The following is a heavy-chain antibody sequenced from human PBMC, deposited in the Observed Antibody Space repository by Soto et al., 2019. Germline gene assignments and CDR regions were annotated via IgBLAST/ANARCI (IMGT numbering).Heavy chain of an antibody. CDR2: ISWNSGTI. D-gene: IGHD4-17*01. Sequence: EVQLVESGGGLVQPGRSLTLSCAASGFTFHDYAMHWVRQAPGEGLEWVSAISWNSGTIAYADSVRGRFTIARDNAKNSIYPQMHSMRTEDTAFYYCAKSPFGDYARSLDHWGQGTLVTVSS. CDR1: GFTFHDYA. J-gene: IGHJ4*02. V-gene: IGHV3-9*01. CDR3: AKSPFGDYARSLDH.